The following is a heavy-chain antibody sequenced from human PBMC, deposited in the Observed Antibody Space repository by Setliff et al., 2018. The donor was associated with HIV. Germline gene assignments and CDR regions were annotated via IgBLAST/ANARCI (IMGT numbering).Heavy chain of an antibody. J-gene: IGHJ4*02. Sequence: PSETLSLTCTVSGGSISSHYWSWIRQPPGKGLEWIGHIYTSGSTKYNPSLNSRVTISVDTSKDQFSLKLSSVTAADTAVYYCARGRDKYGPIDYWGQGTLVTVSS. CDR1: GGSISSHY. CDR2: IYTSGST. D-gene: IGHD3-10*01. CDR3: ARGRDKYGPIDY. V-gene: IGHV4-4*08.